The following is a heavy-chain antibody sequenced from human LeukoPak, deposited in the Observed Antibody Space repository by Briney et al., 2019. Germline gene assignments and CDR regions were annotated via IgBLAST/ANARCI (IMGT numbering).Heavy chain of an antibody. V-gene: IGHV4-61*09. CDR3: ARDGDAVSAAIAGAFDL. J-gene: IGHJ3*01. Sequence: PSETLSLTCTVSGASISSGNFYWSWIRQSAGKGLEWIGHVYSTGNTKYNPSLKSRVTISADTSKNQISLRLRSVTAADTAMFYCARDGDAVSAAIAGAFDLWGRGTMVTVSS. CDR1: GASISSGNFY. D-gene: IGHD2-2*01. CDR2: VYSTGNT.